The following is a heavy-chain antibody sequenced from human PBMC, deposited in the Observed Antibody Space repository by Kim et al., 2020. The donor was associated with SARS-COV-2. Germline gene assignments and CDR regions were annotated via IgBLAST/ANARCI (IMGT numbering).Heavy chain of an antibody. V-gene: IGHV3-30-3*01. D-gene: IGHD3-9*01. J-gene: IGHJ4*02. Sequence: GGSLRLSCAASGFTFSSYAMHWVRQAPGKGLEWVAVISYDGSNKYYADSVKGRFTISRDNSKNTLYLQMNSLRAEDTAVYYCARDILTGYADEDYWGQGTLVTVSS. CDR1: GFTFSSYA. CDR3: ARDILTGYADEDY. CDR2: ISYDGSNK.